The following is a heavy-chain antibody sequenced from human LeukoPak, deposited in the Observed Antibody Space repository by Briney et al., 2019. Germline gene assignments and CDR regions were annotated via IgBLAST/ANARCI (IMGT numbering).Heavy chain of an antibody. CDR2: VSSSSSYT. Sequence: GGSLRLSCAASGFIFSDYYMSWIRQAPGKGLEWVSYVSSSSSYTNYADSVKGRFTISRDNAKNSLYLQMNSLRAEDTAVYYCARYCTNAPYGMDVWGQGTTVTVSS. CDR1: GFIFSDYY. D-gene: IGHD2-8*01. V-gene: IGHV3-11*06. CDR3: ARYCTNAPYGMDV. J-gene: IGHJ6*02.